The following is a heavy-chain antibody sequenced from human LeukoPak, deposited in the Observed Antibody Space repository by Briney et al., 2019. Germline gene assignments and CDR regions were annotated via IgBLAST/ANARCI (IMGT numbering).Heavy chain of an antibody. V-gene: IGHV3-30-3*01. CDR3: ARDRNSASSNSWFDP. Sequence: GGSLRLSCAASGFTFSSYALHWVRQAPGKGLEWVSVISYDGGKEYYADSVKGRFTISRDNSKNTLYLQMNSLRGEDTAVYYCARDRNSASSNSWFDPWGQGTLVTVSS. D-gene: IGHD6-6*01. J-gene: IGHJ5*02. CDR2: ISYDGGKE. CDR1: GFTFSSYA.